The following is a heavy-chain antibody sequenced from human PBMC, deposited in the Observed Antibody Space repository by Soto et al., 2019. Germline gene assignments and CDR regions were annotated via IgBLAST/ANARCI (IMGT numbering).Heavy chain of an antibody. CDR3: ARHNIYGSGSYGYWFDP. CDR1: GGSISSYY. CDR2: IYYSGST. J-gene: IGHJ5*02. Sequence: SETLSLTCTVSGGSISSYYWSWIRQPPGKGLEWIGYIYYSGSTNYNPSLKSRVTISVDTSKNQFSLKLSSVTAADTAVYYCARHNIYGSGSYGYWFDPWGQGTLVTVSS. V-gene: IGHV4-59*08. D-gene: IGHD3-10*01.